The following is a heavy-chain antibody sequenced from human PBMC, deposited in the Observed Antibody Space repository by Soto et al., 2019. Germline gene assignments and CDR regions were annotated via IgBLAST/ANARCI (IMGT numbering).Heavy chain of an antibody. CDR2: ISYSGST. CDR3: ARAAATMDY. D-gene: IGHD2-15*01. J-gene: IGHJ4*02. CDR1: GGSISSSGSY. Sequence: QVQLQESGPGLVKPSQTLSLTCTVSGGSISSSGSYWSWIRQHPGKGLEWIGYISYSGSTVYNPSLEIRVTISVDTSKNQFPLNLSSVTAAAPAVYYWARAAATMDYWGQGTLVTVSS. V-gene: IGHV4-31*03.